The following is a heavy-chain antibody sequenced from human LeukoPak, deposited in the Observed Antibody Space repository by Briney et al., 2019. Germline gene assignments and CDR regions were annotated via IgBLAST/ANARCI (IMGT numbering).Heavy chain of an antibody. CDR1: GGSISSSSYY. D-gene: IGHD3-22*01. Sequence: PSETLSLTCTVSGGSISSSSYYWGWIRQPPGKGLEWIGSIYYSGSTYYNPSLKSRVTISVDTSKNQFSLKLSSVTAADTAVYYCARDKRTMMKAIPFDYWGQGTLVTVSS. CDR2: IYYSGST. V-gene: IGHV4-39*07. J-gene: IGHJ4*02. CDR3: ARDKRTMMKAIPFDY.